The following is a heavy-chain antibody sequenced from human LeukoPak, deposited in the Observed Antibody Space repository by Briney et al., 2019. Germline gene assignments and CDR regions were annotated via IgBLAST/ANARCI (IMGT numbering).Heavy chain of an antibody. CDR1: GFTFSSYS. CDR2: ISSSSSYK. CDR3: ARDGGYNWGYDY. Sequence: PGGSLRLSCAASGFTFSSYSMNWVRQAPGKGLEWVSSISSSSSYKYYADSVKGRFTISRDNAKNSLYLQMNSLRAEDTAVYYCARDGGYNWGYDYWGQGTLVTVSS. V-gene: IGHV3-21*01. D-gene: IGHD5-24*01. J-gene: IGHJ4*02.